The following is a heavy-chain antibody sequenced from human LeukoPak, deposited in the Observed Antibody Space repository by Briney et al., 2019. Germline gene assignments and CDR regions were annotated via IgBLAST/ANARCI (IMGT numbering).Heavy chain of an antibody. D-gene: IGHD2-2*01. Sequence: SETLSLTCTVSGGSISSSSYYWGWIRQPPGKGLESIGGIYYSGSTYYNPSLKSRVTISVDTSKNQFSLKLSSVTAADTAVYYCARRTTRGYCSSTSCYSGFDPWGRGTLVTVSS. V-gene: IGHV4-39*01. J-gene: IGHJ5*02. CDR2: IYYSGST. CDR1: GGSISSSSYY. CDR3: ARRTTRGYCSSTSCYSGFDP.